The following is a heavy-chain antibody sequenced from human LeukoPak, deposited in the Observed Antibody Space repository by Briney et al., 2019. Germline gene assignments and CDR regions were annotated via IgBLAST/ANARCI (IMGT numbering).Heavy chain of an antibody. J-gene: IGHJ4*02. V-gene: IGHV3-48*02. CDR3: ASERGCYESFDF. CDR2: ISCSSGTI. D-gene: IGHD5-12*01. CDR1: ARSVTSTNS. Sequence: LTCGVSARSVTSTNSWTWVRQPPGKGLERVSYISCSSGTIYYTGCVNGRFTISRDYAKTSLYLQMNSLRDEDTAVYDCASERGCYESFDFRGQGTRVTVSS.